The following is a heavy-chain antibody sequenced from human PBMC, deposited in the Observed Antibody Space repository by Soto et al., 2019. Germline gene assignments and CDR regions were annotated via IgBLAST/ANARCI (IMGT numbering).Heavy chain of an antibody. D-gene: IGHD2-2*02. V-gene: IGHV4-39*01. CDR1: GGFVSSGSYY. Sequence: SETLSLTCAVYGGFVSSGSYYWSWIRQPPGKGLEWIGEMSHSGGTHFNPSLKSRVTISVDTSKNQFSLKLSSVTAADTAVYYCARHWRYCSSTPRYTLEYWGQGTRVTVSS. J-gene: IGHJ4*02. CDR3: ARHWRYCSSTPRYTLEY. CDR2: MSHSGGT.